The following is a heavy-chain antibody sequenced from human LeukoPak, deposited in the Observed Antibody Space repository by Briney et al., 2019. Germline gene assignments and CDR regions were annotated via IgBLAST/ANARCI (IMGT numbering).Heavy chain of an antibody. D-gene: IGHD3-22*01. V-gene: IGHV3-23*01. Sequence: GGSLRLSCGASGFTFDDYWMSWVRQAPGKGLEWVSAISGSGGSTYYADSVKGRFTISRDNSKNTLYLQMNSLRAEDTAVYYCAKGTYYYDSSGYYYAAYFDYWGQGTLVTVSS. CDR1: GFTFDDYW. J-gene: IGHJ4*02. CDR2: ISGSGGST. CDR3: AKGTYYYDSSGYYYAAYFDY.